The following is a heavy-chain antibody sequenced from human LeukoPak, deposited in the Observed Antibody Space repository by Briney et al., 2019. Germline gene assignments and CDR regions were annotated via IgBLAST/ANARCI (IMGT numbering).Heavy chain of an antibody. Sequence: PSQALSLTCTLSGGSISSGTYYWSWIRQPAGKGLEWIGYIYYSGSTHYNPSLKSRVTISVDTSKNQFSLKLSSVTAAGTAVYYCARIPPTSGYCSSTSCYAPHFDYWGQGTLVTVSS. CDR2: IYYSGST. CDR1: GGSISSGTYY. J-gene: IGHJ4*02. CDR3: ARIPPTSGYCSSTSCYAPHFDY. D-gene: IGHD2-2*03. V-gene: IGHV4-61*10.